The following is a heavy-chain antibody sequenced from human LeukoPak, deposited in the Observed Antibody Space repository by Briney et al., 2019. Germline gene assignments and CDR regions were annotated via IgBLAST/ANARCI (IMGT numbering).Heavy chain of an antibody. D-gene: IGHD1-26*01. CDR2: IYYSGST. V-gene: IGHV4-28*03. J-gene: IGHJ4*02. CDR1: GNSISSSNW. Sequence: PSDTLSLTCAVSGNSISSSNWWGWIRQPPGKGLEWIGYIYYSGSTYYNPSLKSRVTMSVDTSKNQFSLKLSSVTAVDTAVYYCARATRGWELTIDYWGQGTLVTVSS. CDR3: ARATRGWELTIDY.